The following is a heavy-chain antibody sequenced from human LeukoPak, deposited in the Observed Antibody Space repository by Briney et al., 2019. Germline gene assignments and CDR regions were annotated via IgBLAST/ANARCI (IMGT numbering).Heavy chain of an antibody. V-gene: IGHV4-59*01. CDR2: IYYSGST. CDR1: GGSISSYY. Sequence: SETLSLTCTVSGGSISSYYWSWIRQPPGKGLEWIGYIYYSGSTNYNPSLKGRVTISVDTSKNQFSLKLSSVTAADTAVYYCARDSYSSSWYSAFDIWGQGTMVTVSS. D-gene: IGHD6-13*01. J-gene: IGHJ3*02. CDR3: ARDSYSSSWYSAFDI.